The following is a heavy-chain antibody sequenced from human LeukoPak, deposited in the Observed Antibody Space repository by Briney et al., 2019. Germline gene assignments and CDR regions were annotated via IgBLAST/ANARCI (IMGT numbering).Heavy chain of an antibody. CDR1: GGSISSSSYY. CDR2: IYYSGST. Sequence: SETLSLTCTVSGGSISSSSYYWGWIRQPPGKGLEWIGSIYYSGSTNYNPSLKSRVTISVDTSKNQFSLKLSSVTAADTAVYYCARGPSVVGAFDIWGQGTMVTVSS. CDR3: ARGPSVVGAFDI. D-gene: IGHD2-2*01. V-gene: IGHV4-39*07. J-gene: IGHJ3*02.